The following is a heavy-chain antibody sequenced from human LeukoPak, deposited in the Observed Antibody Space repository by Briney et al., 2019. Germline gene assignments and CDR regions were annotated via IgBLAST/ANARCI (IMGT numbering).Heavy chain of an antibody. CDR3: ARARGNNYGFFDY. Sequence: GGSLRLSCAASGFTFSSYWMHWVRQAPGKGLVWVSRINSDGSRTYYADSVKGQFTISIDNAKNTLYLQMNSLRAEDTAVYYCARARGNNYGFFDYWGQGILVTVSS. CDR2: INSDGSRT. V-gene: IGHV3-74*01. D-gene: IGHD3/OR15-3a*01. J-gene: IGHJ4*02. CDR1: GFTFSSYW.